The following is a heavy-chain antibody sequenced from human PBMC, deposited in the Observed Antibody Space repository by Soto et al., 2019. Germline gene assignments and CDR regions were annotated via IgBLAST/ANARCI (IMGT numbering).Heavy chain of an antibody. CDR2: IGGYKGNT. CDR3: ARDQRAFRYFDY. V-gene: IGHV1-18*01. Sequence: ASVKVSCKASGDSFTNYGVSWVRQAPGQGLEWMGWIGGYKGNTNYAQKLQGRVTLTTDTSTSTAYMELRSLRSDDTAVYYCARDQRAFRYFDYWGQGILVTVSS. J-gene: IGHJ4*03. CDR1: GDSFTNYG.